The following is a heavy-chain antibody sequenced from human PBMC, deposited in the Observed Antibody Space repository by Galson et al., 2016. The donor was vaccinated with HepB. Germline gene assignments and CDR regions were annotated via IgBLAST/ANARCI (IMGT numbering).Heavy chain of an antibody. J-gene: IGHJ6*02. D-gene: IGHD3-22*01. V-gene: IGHV4-39*07. CDR3: ARRSITTMHV. CDR2: LYYTGTT. Sequence: SETLSLTCTASDDSITSSRYYWGWIRQPPGKGLEWIGSLYYTGTTNSNPSLKSRITMSLDKSKNQFSLKLNSVTAADTAVYYCARRSITTMHVWGQGTTVTVSS. CDR1: DDSITSSRYY.